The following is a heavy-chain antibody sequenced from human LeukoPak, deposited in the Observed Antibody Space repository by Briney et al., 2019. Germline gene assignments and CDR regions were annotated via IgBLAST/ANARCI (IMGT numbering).Heavy chain of an antibody. CDR2: FEPQDGEM. CDR3: ATAGPMIEVVIDAFDI. CDR1: GYTLSEXS. V-gene: IGHV1-24*01. Sequence: VSGYTLSEXSXHXVRQAPGKGLXWXGGFEPQDGEMIYAQSFQGRVTMSEDTSTDTVYLYLSSLRSADTAVYYCATAGPMIEVVIDAFDIWGQGTMVTVSS. J-gene: IGHJ3*02. D-gene: IGHD3-22*01.